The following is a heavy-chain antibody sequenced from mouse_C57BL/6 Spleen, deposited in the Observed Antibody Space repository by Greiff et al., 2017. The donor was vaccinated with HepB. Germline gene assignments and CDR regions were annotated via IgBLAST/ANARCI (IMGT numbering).Heavy chain of an antibody. CDR1: GYTFTSYW. CDR3: ARRAASGAMDY. J-gene: IGHJ4*01. V-gene: IGHV1-50*01. Sequence: QVQLQQPGAELVKPGASVKLSCKASGYTFTSYWMQWVKQRPGQGLEWIGEIDPSDSYTNYNQKFKGKATLTVDTSSSTAYMQLSSLTSEDSAVYYWARRAASGAMDYWGQGTSVTVSS. D-gene: IGHD1-2*01. CDR2: IDPSDSYT.